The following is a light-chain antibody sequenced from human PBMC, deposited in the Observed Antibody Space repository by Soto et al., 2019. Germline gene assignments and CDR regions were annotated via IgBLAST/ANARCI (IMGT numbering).Light chain of an antibody. V-gene: IGLV2-18*02. J-gene: IGLJ2*01. Sequence: QSALTQPPSVSGSPGQSVTISCTGTSSDVGSYNRVSWYQQPPGTAPKLMIYEVSNRPSGVPDRFSGSKSGNTASLTISGLQAEDEAVYYCSSYTSSSAWVFGGGTKVTVL. CDR2: EVS. CDR1: SSDVGSYNR. CDR3: SSYTSSSAWV.